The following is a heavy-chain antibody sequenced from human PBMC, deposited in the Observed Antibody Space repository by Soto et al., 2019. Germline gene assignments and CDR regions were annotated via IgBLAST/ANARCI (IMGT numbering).Heavy chain of an antibody. CDR2: ITYGGST. CDR1: GDSLNSGAYH. J-gene: IGHJ4*02. V-gene: IGHV4-31*01. D-gene: IGHD3-3*01. CDR3: ARGTLAYDFARGFYPEAFAD. Sequence: QVQLHESGPGLVKPSQTLSLTCKVSGDSLNSGAYHWSWLRQLPGQGLEWMGYITYGGSTYYNPSLNTLFTLSLDVYQNQCSRPLTSVTAADTAVFSCARGTLAYDFARGFYPEAFADCCQGTLVTVSS.